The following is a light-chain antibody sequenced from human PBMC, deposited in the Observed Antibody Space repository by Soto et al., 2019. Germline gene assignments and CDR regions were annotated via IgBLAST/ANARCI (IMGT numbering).Light chain of an antibody. CDR1: SRDVGGYNY. Sequence: QSALTQPPSASGSPGQSVTVSCTGTSRDVGGYNYVSWYRQHPGKAPELLIYEVNKRPSGVPDRFSGSKSGNTASLTVSGLQADDEADYYCSSYIGAKNVVFGGGTKVTVL. CDR2: EVN. J-gene: IGLJ2*01. CDR3: SSYIGAKNVV. V-gene: IGLV2-8*01.